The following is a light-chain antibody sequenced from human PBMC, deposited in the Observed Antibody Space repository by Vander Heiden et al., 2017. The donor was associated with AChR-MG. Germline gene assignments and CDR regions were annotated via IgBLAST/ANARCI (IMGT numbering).Light chain of an antibody. V-gene: IGLV10-54*04. CDR1: SYNVGAQVGDQR. J-gene: IGLJ3*02. CDR2: RNN. Sequence: QAGLTQPPSVSKALTQTAPLTCTGNSYNVGAQVGDQRAIWLQQHRGHPPKLLAYRNNNRPSGISERFSASKSGNTASLTITGLRPEDEADYYCSAWDTSLSAWVFGGGTKLTVL. CDR3: SAWDTSLSAWV.